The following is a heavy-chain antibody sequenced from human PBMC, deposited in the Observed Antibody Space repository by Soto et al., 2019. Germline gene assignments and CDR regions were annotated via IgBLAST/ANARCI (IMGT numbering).Heavy chain of an antibody. Sequence: QVQLEQSGGEGKQPGSSVRVSCKTSGGKFSTYAINWVRQAPGQGLEWMGAIIPLFGTADYSQNFQGRVTITADESTSTAYMELSSLRFDDTAVYFCARPKGTYSSGYYYFDFWGQGPLVTVSS. D-gene: IGHD6-19*01. J-gene: IGHJ4*02. CDR3: ARPKGTYSSGYYYFDF. V-gene: IGHV1-69*01. CDR2: IIPLFGTA. CDR1: GGKFSTYA.